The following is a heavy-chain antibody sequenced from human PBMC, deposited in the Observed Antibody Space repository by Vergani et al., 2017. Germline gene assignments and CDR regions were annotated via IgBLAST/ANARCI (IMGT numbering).Heavy chain of an antibody. CDR2: VSGSSATP. V-gene: IGHV3-23*01. CDR1: GFSFRGYA. CDR3: TKGSRGYTGYFFDY. J-gene: IGHJ4*02. Sequence: EVQLLESGGGLVQPGGSLRLSCEASGFSFRGYAMSWVRQAPGKGLEWVSSVSGSSATPYYADSVKGRFIISRDNPKNTLDLQMNSLRADDPAVYYCTKGSRGYTGYFFDYWRQGTLASVSS. D-gene: IGHD5-12*01.